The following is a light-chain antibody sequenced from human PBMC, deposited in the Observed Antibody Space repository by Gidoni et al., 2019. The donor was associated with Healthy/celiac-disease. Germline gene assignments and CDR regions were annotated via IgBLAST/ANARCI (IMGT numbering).Light chain of an antibody. Sequence: DSDITHSPAFLSASGGDRVTITCRASQSISSYLNWYQQKPGKAPKLLIYAASSLQSGVPSRFSGSGSGTDFTLTISSLQPEDFATYYCQQSYSTPLTFGGGTKVEIK. CDR3: QQSYSTPLT. V-gene: IGKV1-39*01. CDR1: QSISSY. J-gene: IGKJ4*01. CDR2: AAS.